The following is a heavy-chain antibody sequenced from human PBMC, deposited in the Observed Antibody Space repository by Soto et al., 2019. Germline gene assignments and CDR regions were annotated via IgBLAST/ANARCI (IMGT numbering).Heavy chain of an antibody. J-gene: IGHJ4*02. CDR2: IYYSGST. CDR3: ARRSGGSLRRDY. D-gene: IGHD2-15*01. Sequence: PSETLSLSCTVSGGSISSSSYYWGWIRQPPGKGLEWIGSIYYSGSTYYNPSLKSRVTISVDTSKNQFSLKLSSVTAADTAVYYCARRSGGSLRRDYWGQGTLVTVS. CDR1: GGSISSSSYY. V-gene: IGHV4-39*01.